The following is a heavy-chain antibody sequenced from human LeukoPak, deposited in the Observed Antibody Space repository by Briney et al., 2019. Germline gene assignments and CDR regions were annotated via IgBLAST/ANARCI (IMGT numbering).Heavy chain of an antibody. CDR1: GFTFSSYG. V-gene: IGHV3-30*18. Sequence: GGSLRLSCAASGFTFSSYGMHWVRQAPGKGLEWVAVISYDGSDKYYADSVKGRFTISRDNSKNTLYLQMNSLRAEDTAVYYCAKEGVGATYLDYWGQGTLVTVSS. CDR2: ISYDGSDK. D-gene: IGHD1-26*01. J-gene: IGHJ4*02. CDR3: AKEGVGATYLDY.